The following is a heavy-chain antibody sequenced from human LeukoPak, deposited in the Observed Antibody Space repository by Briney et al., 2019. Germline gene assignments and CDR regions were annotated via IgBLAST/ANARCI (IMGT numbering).Heavy chain of an antibody. Sequence: GGSLRLSCAASGFTFSNYPMNWVRQAPGKGLEWVSYIGSGGSPIYYADSVRGRFSISRDNAKNSLYLQMSSLRAEDTAVYYCASSTLLLFGVVIPYYFDYWGQGTLVTVSS. V-gene: IGHV3-48*04. D-gene: IGHD3-3*01. CDR1: GFTFSNYP. CDR3: ASSTLLLFGVVIPYYFDY. J-gene: IGHJ4*02. CDR2: IGSGGSPI.